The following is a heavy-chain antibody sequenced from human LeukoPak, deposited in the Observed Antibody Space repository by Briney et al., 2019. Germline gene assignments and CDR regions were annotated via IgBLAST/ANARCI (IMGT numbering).Heavy chain of an antibody. CDR3: ARGGYYGSGNDFRFDP. CDR2: IYYSGST. D-gene: IGHD3-10*01. Sequence: PSETLSLTCTVSGYSISSGYYWSWIRQPPGKGLEWIGYIYYSGSTNYKPSLKRRVTISVDTSKNKFSLKLSSVTAADTAVYYCARGGYYGSGNDFRFDPWGQGTLVTVSS. V-gene: IGHV4-61*01. CDR1: GYSISSGYY. J-gene: IGHJ5*02.